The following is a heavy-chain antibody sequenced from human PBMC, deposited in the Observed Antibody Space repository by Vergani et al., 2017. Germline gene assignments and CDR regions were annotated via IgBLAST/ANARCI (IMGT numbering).Heavy chain of an antibody. CDR1: GDSISRGGYY. V-gene: IGHV4-31*03. D-gene: IGHD1-7*01. CDR3: AREERELRFFDP. Sequence: QVQLQESGPGLVKPSQTLSLTCTVSGDSISRGGYYWSWILQHPEKGLEWIGYIYYSGSTYYNPSLKSRITISVDTSRNQFSLKVRSVTAADTAVYYCAREERELRFFDPWGQGTLVTVSS. J-gene: IGHJ5*02. CDR2: IYYSGST.